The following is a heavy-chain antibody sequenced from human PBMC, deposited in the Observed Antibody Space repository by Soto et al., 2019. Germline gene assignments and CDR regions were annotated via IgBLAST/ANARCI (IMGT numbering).Heavy chain of an antibody. CDR2: IHYSGGN. V-gene: IGHV4-59*02. CDR3: ARVGTSGSAVYNWFDP. J-gene: IGHJ5*02. CDR1: GASVSSHS. D-gene: IGHD3-10*01. Sequence: QVQLQESGPGLVKPSGTLSLTCSVTGASVSSHSWSWIRQSPGKGLEWIGYIHYSGGNNYTPSLRSRVTISVETSKNQLSLYLTSLTAANTAVYYCARVGTSGSAVYNWFDPLGQGTLVTVSS.